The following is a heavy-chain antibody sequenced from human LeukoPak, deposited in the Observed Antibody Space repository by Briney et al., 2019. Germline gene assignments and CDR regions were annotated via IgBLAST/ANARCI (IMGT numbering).Heavy chain of an antibody. D-gene: IGHD3-3*01. Sequence: GESLKISCKGSGYSFTSYWIGWVRQMPGKGLEWMGIIYPGDSDTRYSPSFQGQVTISADKSISTAYPQWSSLKASDTAMYYCARHITIFGVVTPEYYYYYMDVWGKGTTVTVSS. CDR1: GYSFTSYW. V-gene: IGHV5-51*01. CDR3: ARHITIFGVVTPEYYYYYMDV. CDR2: IYPGDSDT. J-gene: IGHJ6*03.